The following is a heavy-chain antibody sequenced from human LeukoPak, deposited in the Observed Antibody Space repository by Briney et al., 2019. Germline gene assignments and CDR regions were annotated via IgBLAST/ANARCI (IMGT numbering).Heavy chain of an antibody. V-gene: IGHV4-30-2*01. D-gene: IGHD1-7*01. CDR3: ARGGTGTTSDY. CDR2: IYHSGST. J-gene: IGHJ4*02. Sequence: PSQTLSLTCAVSGGSISSGGYSWSWIRQPPGKGLEWIGYIYHSGSTYYNPSLKSRVTISVDTSKNQFSLKLSSVTAADTAVYFCARGGTGTTSDYWGQGTLVTVSS. CDR1: GGSISSGGYS.